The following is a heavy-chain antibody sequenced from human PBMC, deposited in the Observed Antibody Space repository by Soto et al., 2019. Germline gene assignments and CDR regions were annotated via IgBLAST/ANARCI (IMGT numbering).Heavy chain of an antibody. CDR1: GGSISSGGYY. D-gene: IGHD3-16*01. CDR2: IYSIGST. CDR3: AIEPAF. V-gene: IGHV4-31*03. Sequence: QVQLQESGPGLVKPSQTLYLTCNVSGGSISSGGYYWSWIRQHPGKGLEWIGYIYSIGSTYYDPSLKSRVTIAVYPSENQFYVKLRSVTAADTAVYYCAIEPAFWGQGTLVTVSS. J-gene: IGHJ4*02.